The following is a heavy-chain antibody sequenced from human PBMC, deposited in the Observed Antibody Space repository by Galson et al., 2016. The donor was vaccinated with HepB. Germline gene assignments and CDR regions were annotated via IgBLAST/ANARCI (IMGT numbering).Heavy chain of an antibody. Sequence: SVKVSCKASGYSFTGYFLNWVRQAPGQGLEWMGWIGPGSGDTKYAQKFQGRVTITRDRSISTVTMELNRLRSDDTAGYYCARSTGFGIRIDYWGQGTQVTVSS. V-gene: IGHV1-2*02. CDR3: ARSTGFGIRIDY. J-gene: IGHJ4*02. CDR2: IGPGSGDT. CDR1: GYSFTGYF. D-gene: IGHD3-10*01.